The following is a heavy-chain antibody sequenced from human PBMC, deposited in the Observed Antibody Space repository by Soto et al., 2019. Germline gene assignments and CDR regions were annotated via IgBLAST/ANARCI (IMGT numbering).Heavy chain of an antibody. Sequence: GGSLRLSCAASGFTFSSYWMHWVRQAPGKGLVWVSRINSDGSSTSYADSVKGRFTISRDNAKNTLYLQMNSLRAEDTAVYYCARVSYYYGSAPHYYYMDVWGKGTTVTVSS. D-gene: IGHD3-10*01. CDR1: GFTFSSYW. J-gene: IGHJ6*03. CDR2: INSDGSST. V-gene: IGHV3-74*01. CDR3: ARVSYYYGSAPHYYYMDV.